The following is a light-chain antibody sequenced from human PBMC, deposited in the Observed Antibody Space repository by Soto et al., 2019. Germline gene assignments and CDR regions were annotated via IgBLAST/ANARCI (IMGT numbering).Light chain of an antibody. Sequence: QSALTQPPSASGSPGQSVTISCTGTKSDIGVYDFVSWYQHHPGKAPRLIIYEVVQRPSGVPDRFSGSKSGNTASLTVSGLQHADEADHFCKSYEGSNTYVFGSGTKVTV. CDR3: KSYEGSNTYV. J-gene: IGLJ1*01. V-gene: IGLV2-8*01. CDR2: EVV. CDR1: KSDIGVYDF.